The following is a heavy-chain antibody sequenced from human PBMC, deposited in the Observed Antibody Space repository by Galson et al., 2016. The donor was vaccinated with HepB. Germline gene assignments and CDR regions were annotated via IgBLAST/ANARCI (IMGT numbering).Heavy chain of an antibody. D-gene: IGHD6-6*01. Sequence: SLRLSCAASGFTFDNYTMNWLRQAPGKGLEWVSSVSHSSTYVYYADSVQGRFTISRDNAKNLLYLEMNSLRVEDTAVFYCARSLGWYFDVWGRGTPVTVSS. J-gene: IGHJ2*01. CDR2: VSHSSTYV. V-gene: IGHV3-21*01. CDR3: ARSLGWYFDV. CDR1: GFTFDNYT.